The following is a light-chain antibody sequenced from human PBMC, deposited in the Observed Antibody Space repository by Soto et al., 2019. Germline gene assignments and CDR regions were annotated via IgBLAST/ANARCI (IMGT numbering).Light chain of an antibody. CDR3: SSYTTSNTRQIV. V-gene: IGLV2-14*03. J-gene: IGLJ1*01. CDR2: DVS. CDR1: SSDVGGYNY. Sequence: QSVLTQPASVSGSPGQSITISCTGTSSDVGGYNYVSWYQHHPGKAPKLMIFDVSNRPSGVSNRLSGSKSGNTASLTISGLQPEDEADYYCSSYTTSNTRQIVFGTGTKVTV.